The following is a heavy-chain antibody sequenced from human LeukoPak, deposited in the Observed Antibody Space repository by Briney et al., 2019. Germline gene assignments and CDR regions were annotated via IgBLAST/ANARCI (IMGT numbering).Heavy chain of an antibody. CDR2: INSDGSST. J-gene: IGHJ5*02. CDR3: ARERITMVRGALVTGFDP. Sequence: GGSLRLSCAASGFTVSSNYMSWVRQAPGKGLVWVSRINSDGSSTSYADSVKGRFTISRDNAKNTLYLQMNSLRAEDTAVYYCARERITMVRGALVTGFDPWGQGTLVTV. CDR1: GFTVSSNY. V-gene: IGHV3-74*01. D-gene: IGHD3-10*01.